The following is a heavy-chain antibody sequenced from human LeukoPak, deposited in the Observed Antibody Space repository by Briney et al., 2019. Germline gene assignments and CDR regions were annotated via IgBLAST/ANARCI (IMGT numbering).Heavy chain of an antibody. Sequence: QSGGSLRLSCEASGFTFSNDFMTWVRQAPGKGLEWISYMTSDMRTIHYADSVRGRFTISRDNAKYSVDLQMNRLRDEDTAVYYCARSVEGHFDYWGRGTLVTVSS. V-gene: IGHV3-48*02. CDR1: GFTFSNDF. D-gene: IGHD1-1*01. CDR3: ARSVEGHFDY. J-gene: IGHJ4*02. CDR2: MTSDMRTI.